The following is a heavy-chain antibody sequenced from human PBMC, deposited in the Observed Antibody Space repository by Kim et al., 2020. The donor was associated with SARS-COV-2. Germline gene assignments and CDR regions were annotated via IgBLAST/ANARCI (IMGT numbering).Heavy chain of an antibody. Sequence: LKSRVTISGDTAKSQFSLKLSSVTAADTAVYYCARGGYSSSWYGRAEYFQHWGQGTLVTVSS. J-gene: IGHJ1*01. D-gene: IGHD6-13*01. CDR3: ARGGYSSSWYGRAEYFQH. V-gene: IGHV4-34*01.